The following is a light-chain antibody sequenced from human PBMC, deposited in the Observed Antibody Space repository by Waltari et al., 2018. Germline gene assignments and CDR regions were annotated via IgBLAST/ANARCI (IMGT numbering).Light chain of an antibody. CDR3: QESYSFTRT. Sequence: DIQMTLSPSSLSASVGDRVPITCRASQTISRYLNWYQQKPGKAPNLLIYAASSLQSGVPSRFSGSGSGRDFTLIITSLQPEDFATYYCQESYSFTRTFGQGTKVEIK. CDR2: AAS. J-gene: IGKJ1*01. V-gene: IGKV1-39*01. CDR1: QTISRY.